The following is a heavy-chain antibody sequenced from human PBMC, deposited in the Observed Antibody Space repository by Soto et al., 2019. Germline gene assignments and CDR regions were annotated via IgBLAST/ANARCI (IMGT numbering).Heavy chain of an antibody. J-gene: IGHJ4*02. Sequence: PGGSLRLSCAASGLTFSSYWMHWVRQAPGKGLVWVSRINSDGSSTSYADSVKGRFTISRDNAKNTLYLQMNSLRAEDTAVYYCARDRSRDPPFDYWGQGTLVTVSS. CDR3: ARDRSRDPPFDY. D-gene: IGHD2-21*02. CDR1: GLTFSSYW. V-gene: IGHV3-74*01. CDR2: INSDGSST.